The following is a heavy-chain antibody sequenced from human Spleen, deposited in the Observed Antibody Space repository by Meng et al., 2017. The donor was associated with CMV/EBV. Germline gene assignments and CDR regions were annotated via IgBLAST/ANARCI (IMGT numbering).Heavy chain of an antibody. V-gene: IGHV4-59*01. D-gene: IGHD3-3*01. CDR1: GDSLSSYY. Sequence: GSLRLSCTVSGDSLSSYYWTWIRQPPGKGLEWIGYIYYSGSTNYNPSLKSRVTISVDTSKNQFSLKLSSVTAADTAVYYCARGRGFDFSSGYVSNYYYLMDVWGQGTTVTVSS. J-gene: IGHJ6*02. CDR2: IYYSGST. CDR3: ARGRGFDFSSGYVSNYYYLMDV.